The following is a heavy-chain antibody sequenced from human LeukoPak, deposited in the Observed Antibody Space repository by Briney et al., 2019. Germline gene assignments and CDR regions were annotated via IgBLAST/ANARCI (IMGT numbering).Heavy chain of an antibody. CDR3: ARDYFDSSGYYYYMDV. Sequence: GGSLRLSCAASGFTFSSYWMSWVRQAPGKGLEWVANIKQDGSEKYYVESVKGRFTISRDNAKNSLYLQMNSLRAEDTAVYYCARDYFDSSGYYYYMDVWGKGTTVTISS. CDR1: GFTFSSYW. D-gene: IGHD3-22*01. J-gene: IGHJ6*03. CDR2: IKQDGSEK. V-gene: IGHV3-7*01.